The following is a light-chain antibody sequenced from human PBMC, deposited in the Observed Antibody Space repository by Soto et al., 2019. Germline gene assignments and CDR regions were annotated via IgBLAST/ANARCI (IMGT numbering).Light chain of an antibody. J-gene: IGKJ2*01. CDR1: QSVRSN. V-gene: IGKV3-15*01. Sequence: EIVMTQSPATLSVSPGERATLYCRASQSVRSNLAWYQQKPGQAPRLLIYGASTRATGIPARFSGSGSGTDFTLTISSLQSEDFAVYYCQHYNNCPPYTFGQGTRLEIK. CDR3: QHYNNCPPYT. CDR2: GAS.